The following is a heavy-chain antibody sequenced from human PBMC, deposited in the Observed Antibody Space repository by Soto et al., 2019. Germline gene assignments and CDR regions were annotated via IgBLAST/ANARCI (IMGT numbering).Heavy chain of an antibody. V-gene: IGHV3-23*01. CDR3: AKDNGSGSYEYYYSYGMDV. CDR2: ISGSGGST. CDR1: GFTFSSYA. D-gene: IGHD3-10*01. J-gene: IGHJ6*02. Sequence: PGGSLRLSCAASGFTFSSYAMSWVRQAPGKGLEWVSAISGSGGSTYYADSVKGRFTISRDNSKNTLYLQMNSLRAEDTAVYYCAKDNGSGSYEYYYSYGMDVWGQGTTVTVSS.